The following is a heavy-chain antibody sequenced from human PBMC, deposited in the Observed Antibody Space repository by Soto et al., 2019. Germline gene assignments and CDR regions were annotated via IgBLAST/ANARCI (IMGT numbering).Heavy chain of an antibody. V-gene: IGHV3-30*18. CDR2: ISYEGRNK. CDR3: AKGRDSTLLRWQYFDN. CDR1: EFTFSLYG. J-gene: IGHJ4*02. Sequence: QVQLVESGGDVVQPGGSLRLSCAVSEFTFSLYGMHWVRQAPGKGLEWVAFISYEGRNKYYADSVKGRFTISRDNSKNTLSLQMESLRPEDTAVYYCAKGRDSTLLRWQYFDNWGQGTQVTVSS. D-gene: IGHD4-4*01.